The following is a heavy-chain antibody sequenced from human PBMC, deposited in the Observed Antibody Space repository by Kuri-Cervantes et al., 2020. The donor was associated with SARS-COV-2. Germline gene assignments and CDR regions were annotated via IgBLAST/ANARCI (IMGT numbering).Heavy chain of an antibody. V-gene: IGHV5-51*01. J-gene: IGHJ3*02. CDR3: ARTESSGHYVRVGAFDI. Sequence: KVSCKGSGYSFTSYWIGWVRQMPGKGLEWMGIIYPGDSDTRYSPSFQGQVTISADKSISTAYLQWSSLKASDTAMYYCARTESSGHYVRVGAFDIWGQGTMVTVSS. CDR2: IYPGDSDT. CDR1: GYSFTSYW. D-gene: IGHD3-22*01.